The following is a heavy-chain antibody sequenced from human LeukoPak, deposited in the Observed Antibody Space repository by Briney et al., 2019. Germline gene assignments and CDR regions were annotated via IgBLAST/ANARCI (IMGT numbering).Heavy chain of an antibody. J-gene: IGHJ4*02. CDR1: GYTFTSYA. D-gene: IGHD3-3*01. V-gene: IGHV1-69*13. Sequence: GASVKVSCKASGYTFTSYAISWVRQAPGQGLEWMGGIIPIFGTANYAQKFQGRVTITADESTSTAYMELSSLRSEDTAVYYCARELSGEWLSGFDYWGQGTLVTVSS. CDR3: ARELSGEWLSGFDY. CDR2: IIPIFGTA.